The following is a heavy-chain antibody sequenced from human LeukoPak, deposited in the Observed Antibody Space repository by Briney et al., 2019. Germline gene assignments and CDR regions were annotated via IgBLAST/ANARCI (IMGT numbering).Heavy chain of an antibody. CDR3: ARVHYYGSGIERANYGMDV. CDR2: IIPIFDTT. CDR1: GATFGSFL. Sequence: SVKVSCKASGATFGSFLIGWLGQAPGQGLEWMGEIIPIFDTTNYAQKFQGRVTITADESASTAYMELSSLRSEDTAVYYCARVHYYGSGIERANYGMDVWGQGTTVTVSS. J-gene: IGHJ6*02. D-gene: IGHD3-10*01. V-gene: IGHV1-69*13.